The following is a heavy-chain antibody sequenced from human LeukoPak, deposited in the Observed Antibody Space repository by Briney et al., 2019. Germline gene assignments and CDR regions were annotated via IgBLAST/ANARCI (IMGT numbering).Heavy chain of an antibody. V-gene: IGHV3-53*01. CDR1: GFTVSSNY. CDR2: IYSGGST. Sequence: GGSLRLSCAASGFTVSSNYMSWVRQAPGKGLEWVSVIYSGGSTYYADSVKGRFTISRDNSKNTLYLQMDSLRAEDTAVYYCAREKYYYDSSGYFDYWGQGTLATVSS. J-gene: IGHJ4*02. CDR3: AREKYYYDSSGYFDY. D-gene: IGHD3-22*01.